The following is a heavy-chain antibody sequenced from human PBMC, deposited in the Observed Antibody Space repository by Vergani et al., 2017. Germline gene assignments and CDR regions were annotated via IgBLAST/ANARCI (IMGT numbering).Heavy chain of an antibody. CDR1: GYTLTELS. V-gene: IGHV1-24*01. D-gene: IGHD1-26*01. Sequence: QVQLVQSGAEVKKPGASVKVFCKVSGYTLTELSMHWVRQAPGKRLEWMGGFDPEDGETIYAQKFQGRVTMTEDTSTDTAYMELSSLRSEDTAVYYCATILIVGANNWFDPWGQGTLVTVSS. CDR2: FDPEDGET. J-gene: IGHJ5*02. CDR3: ATILIVGANNWFDP.